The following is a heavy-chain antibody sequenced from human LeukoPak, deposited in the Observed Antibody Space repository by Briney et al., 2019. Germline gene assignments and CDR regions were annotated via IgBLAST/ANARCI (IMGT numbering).Heavy chain of an antibody. CDR2: IIPILGIA. CDR1: GGTFSSYT. CDR3: ARDRSEYAFDI. V-gene: IGHV1-69*04. D-gene: IGHD3-16*02. J-gene: IGHJ3*02. Sequence: SVKVSCKASGGTFSSYTISWVRQAPGQGLEWMGRIIPILGIANYAQKFQGRVTITADNSTSTAYMELSSLRSEDTAVYYCARDRSEYAFDIWGQGTMVTVSS.